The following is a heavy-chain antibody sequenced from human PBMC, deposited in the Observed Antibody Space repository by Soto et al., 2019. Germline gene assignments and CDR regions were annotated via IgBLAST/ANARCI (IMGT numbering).Heavy chain of an antibody. J-gene: IGHJ3*02. CDR3: ARDHDGPENAFDS. CDR1: GDSVSSNSAA. Sequence: SQTLSLTCAISGDSVSSNSAAWNWIRQSPSRGLEWLGRAYYRSKWFDEYAVSVRSRISINPDTSKNQFSLQLNSVTPEDTAVYYCARDHDGPENAFDSWGQGTRVTVAS. D-gene: IGHD3-16*01. V-gene: IGHV6-1*01. CDR2: AYYRSKWFD.